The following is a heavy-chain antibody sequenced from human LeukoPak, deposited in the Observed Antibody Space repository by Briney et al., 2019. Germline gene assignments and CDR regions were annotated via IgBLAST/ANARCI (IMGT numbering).Heavy chain of an antibody. D-gene: IGHD6-19*01. J-gene: IGHJ4*02. CDR3: AREAGQLEY. Sequence: PGGSLRLSCAASGFIFGDYAMHWVRHAPGKGLQWVSLISGDGTTTYYADSVKRRFTISRDNSKNSLYLQMNSLRTEDTALYYFAREAGQLEYWGQGTLVTVSP. CDR1: GFIFGDYA. V-gene: IGHV3-43*02. CDR2: ISGDGTTT.